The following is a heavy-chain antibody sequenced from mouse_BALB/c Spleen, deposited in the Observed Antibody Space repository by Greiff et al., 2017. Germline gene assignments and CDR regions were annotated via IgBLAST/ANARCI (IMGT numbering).Heavy chain of an antibody. D-gene: IGHD2-4*01. Sequence: QVQLKESGAELAKPGASVKMSCKASGYTFTSYWMHWVKQRPGQGLEWIGYINPSTGYTEYNQKFKDKATLTADKSSSTAYMQLSSLTSEDSAVYYCARGENIGYDYDRNCFAYWGQGALVTVSA. J-gene: IGHJ3*01. V-gene: IGHV1-7*01. CDR3: ARGENIGYDYDRNCFAY. CDR1: GYTFTSYW. CDR2: INPSTGYT.